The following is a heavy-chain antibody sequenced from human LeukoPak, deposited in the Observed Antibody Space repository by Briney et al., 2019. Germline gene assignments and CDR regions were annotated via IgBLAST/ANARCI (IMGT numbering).Heavy chain of an antibody. J-gene: IGHJ4*02. CDR2: ISISGDDT. Sequence: GRSLRLSCAASGFTFSSSAMNWVRQAPGKGLEWVSAISISGDDTYYAESVKGRFTISRDNSKNTLYLRMNSLRAEDTAVYFCANPEWGTYLVGFDYWGQGTLVTVSS. D-gene: IGHD1-26*01. V-gene: IGHV3-23*01. CDR3: ANPEWGTYLVGFDY. CDR1: GFTFSSSA.